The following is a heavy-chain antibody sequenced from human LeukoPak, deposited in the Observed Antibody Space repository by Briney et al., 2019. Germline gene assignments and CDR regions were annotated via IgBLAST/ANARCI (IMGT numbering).Heavy chain of an antibody. CDR2: INPNSGGT. CDR3: ARAVDYGDYRWGYYFGY. D-gene: IGHD4-17*01. J-gene: IGHJ4*02. Sequence: ASVKVSCKASGYSFTGYYMHWVRQAPGQGLEWMGCINPNSGGTNYAQKFQGWVTMTRDTSISTAYMELSRLRSDDTAVYYCARAVDYGDYRWGYYFGYWGQRTLVTVSS. CDR1: GYSFTGYY. V-gene: IGHV1-2*04.